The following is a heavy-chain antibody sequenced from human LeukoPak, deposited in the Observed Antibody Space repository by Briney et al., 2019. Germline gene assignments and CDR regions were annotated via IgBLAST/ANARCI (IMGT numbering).Heavy chain of an antibody. CDR2: IYYSGST. D-gene: IGHD1-26*01. CDR1: GGPINSNIYY. CDR3: ARHLVGATGGFFDY. J-gene: IGHJ4*02. V-gene: IGHV4-39*01. Sequence: KASETLSLTCNVSGGPINSNIYYWAWVRQPPGKGLEWIGSIYYSGSTYYNPSLKSRVTISVDTSKNQFSLKLSSVTAADTAVYYCARHLVGATGGFFDYWGQGTLVTVSS.